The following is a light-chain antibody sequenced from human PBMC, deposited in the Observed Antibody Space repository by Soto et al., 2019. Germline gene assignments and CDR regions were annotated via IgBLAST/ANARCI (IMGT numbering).Light chain of an antibody. V-gene: IGKV1-39*01. J-gene: IGKJ4*01. CDR1: RSVSSY. CDR3: QQSSSTPLT. CDR2: GAS. Sequence: DIQMTQSPSSLSASVGDGVTITCRASRSVSSYLNWYQQKPGKAPKLLIYGASRLPSGVPSRFSGSGSGTDFTLTISSLQLEDFATYYCQQSSSTPLTFGGGTKVEIK.